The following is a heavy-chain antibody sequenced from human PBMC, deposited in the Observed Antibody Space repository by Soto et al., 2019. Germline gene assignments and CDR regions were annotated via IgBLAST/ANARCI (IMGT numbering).Heavy chain of an antibody. J-gene: IGHJ4*02. D-gene: IGHD5-12*01. Sequence: SETLSLTCPVSGDSISSGYYWAWIRQPPGKGLEWIASIYHTGPTYYNPSLKSRVTISVDTSKNQLSVKLTSVTAADTAVNYCARVVYNYLYFDYRGQGTMVTVSS. CDR1: GDSISSGYY. V-gene: IGHV4-38-2*02. CDR3: ARVVYNYLYFDY. CDR2: IYHTGPT.